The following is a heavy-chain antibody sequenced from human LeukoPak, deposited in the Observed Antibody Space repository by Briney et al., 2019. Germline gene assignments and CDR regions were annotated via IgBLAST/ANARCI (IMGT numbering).Heavy chain of an antibody. CDR3: AKGPTGTDYY. CDR1: GFTFSSYG. CDR2: IRYDGSNK. V-gene: IGHV3-30*02. D-gene: IGHD1-1*01. Sequence: GGSLRLSCAASGFTFSSYGMHWARQAPGKGLEWVAFIRYDGSNKYYADSVKGRFTISRDNSKNTLYLQMNSLRAEDTAVYYCAKGPTGTDYYWGQGTLVTVSS. J-gene: IGHJ4*02.